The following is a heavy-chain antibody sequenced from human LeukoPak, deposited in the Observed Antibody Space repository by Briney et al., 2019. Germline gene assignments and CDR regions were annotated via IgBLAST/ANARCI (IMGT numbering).Heavy chain of an antibody. D-gene: IGHD1-26*01. V-gene: IGHV3-30*18. J-gene: IGHJ4*02. CDR3: AKKTMTYSGSYYFDY. CDR1: GFTFSSYG. CDR2: ISYDGSNK. Sequence: GGSLRLSCAASGFTFSSYGMHWVRQAPGKGLEWVAVISYDGSNKYYADSVKGRFTISRDNSKNTLYLQMNSLRAEDTAVYYCAKKTMTYSGSYYFDYWGQGTLVTVSS.